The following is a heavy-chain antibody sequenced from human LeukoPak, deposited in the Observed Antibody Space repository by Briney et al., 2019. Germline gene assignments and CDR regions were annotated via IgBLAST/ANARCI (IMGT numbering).Heavy chain of an antibody. V-gene: IGHV4-59*01. J-gene: IGHJ3*02. CDR3: ARSAEWLRNAFDI. CDR1: GASTSHFY. D-gene: IGHD5-12*01. Sequence: SETLSLTCSVSGASTSHFYWNWIRQPPGKGLEWIGYMHNSGSSRHSPSLKSRVTISIDTSKNQFSLQLTSVTAADTAIYYCARSAEWLRNAFDIWGQGTMVSVSS. CDR2: MHNSGSS.